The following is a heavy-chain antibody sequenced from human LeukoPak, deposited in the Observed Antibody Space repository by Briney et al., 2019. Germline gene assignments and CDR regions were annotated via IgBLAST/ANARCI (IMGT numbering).Heavy chain of an antibody. Sequence: GASVTVSCKASGYTFTGYYMHWVRQAPGQGLEWMGWINPNSGGTNYAQKFQGRVTMTRDTSISTAYMELSRLRSDDTAVYYCARGIYDYVWGSYRLNDYWGQGTLVTVSS. CDR3: ARGIYDYVWGSYRLNDY. D-gene: IGHD3-16*02. V-gene: IGHV1-2*02. J-gene: IGHJ4*02. CDR2: INPNSGGT. CDR1: GYTFTGYY.